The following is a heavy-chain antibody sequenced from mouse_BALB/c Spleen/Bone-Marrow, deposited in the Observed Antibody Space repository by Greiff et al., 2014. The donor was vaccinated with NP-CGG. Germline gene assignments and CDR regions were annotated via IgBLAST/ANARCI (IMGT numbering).Heavy chain of an antibody. CDR1: GFNSKDTY. V-gene: IGHV14-3*02. CDR3: ASATTATYYAMDY. J-gene: IGHJ4*01. CDR2: IDPANGNT. D-gene: IGHD1-2*01. Sequence: EVKLQESGAELVKPGASVKLSCTASGFNSKDTYMHWVKQRPEQGLEWIGRIDPANGNTKYDPKFQGKATITTDTSSNTAYLQVSSLTSEDTAVYYCASATTATYYAMDYWGQGTSVTVSS.